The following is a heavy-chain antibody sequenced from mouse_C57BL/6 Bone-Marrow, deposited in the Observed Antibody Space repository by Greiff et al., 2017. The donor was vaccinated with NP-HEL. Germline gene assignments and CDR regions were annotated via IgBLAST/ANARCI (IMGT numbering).Heavy chain of an antibody. CDR1: GFTFSDYG. Sequence: EVKVVESGGGLVQPGGSLKLSCAASGFTFSDYGMAWVRQAPRKGPEWVAFISNLAYSIYYADTVTGRFTISRENSKNTLYLEMSSLRSEDTAMYYCARPRELQRRGWYFDVWGTGTTVTVSS. CDR3: ARPRELQRRGWYFDV. V-gene: IGHV5-15*01. CDR2: ISNLAYSI. J-gene: IGHJ1*03. D-gene: IGHD2-1*01.